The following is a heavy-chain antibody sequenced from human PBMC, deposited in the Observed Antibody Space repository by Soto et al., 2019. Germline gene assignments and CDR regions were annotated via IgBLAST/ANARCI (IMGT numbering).Heavy chain of an antibody. CDR1: GFTFSSYG. CDR3: ARSSSPRLWWFDP. CDR2: IWYDGSNK. D-gene: IGHD6-13*01. Sequence: QVQLVESGGGLVQPGRSLRLSCAASGFTFSSYGMHWVRQAPGKGLEWVAVIWYDGSNKYYAHSVNGRFTISRDNSTNTLYLQMNSLRAEDTAVYYCARSSSPRLWWFDPWGQGTLVTVSS. V-gene: IGHV3-33*01. J-gene: IGHJ5*02.